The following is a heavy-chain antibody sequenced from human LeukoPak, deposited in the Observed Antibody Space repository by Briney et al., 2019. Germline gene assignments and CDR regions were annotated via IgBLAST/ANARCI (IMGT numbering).Heavy chain of an antibody. CDR2: INPSSGGT. D-gene: IGHD1-26*01. CDR3: ARWRYYSGSYFFDY. V-gene: IGHV1-2*02. CDR1: GYTFTGYY. Sequence: VASVKVSCKASGYTFTGYYMHWVRQAPGQGLEWMGWINPSSGGTNYAQKFQGRVTMTRDTSISTAYMELSRLRSDDTAVYYCARWRYYSGSYFFDYWGQGTLVPVSS. J-gene: IGHJ4*02.